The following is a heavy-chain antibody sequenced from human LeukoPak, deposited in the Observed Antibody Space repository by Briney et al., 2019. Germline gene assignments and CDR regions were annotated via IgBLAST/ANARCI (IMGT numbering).Heavy chain of an antibody. CDR2: ISYDESNT. D-gene: IGHD6-13*01. CDR3: ARDSIRQQLYYFDY. CDR1: GFTFSSYA. Sequence: GGSLRLSCAASGFTFSSYAMHWVRQAPGKGLEWVALISYDESNTFYADSVKGRFTISRDNSKNTLYLQMDSLRADDTAVYFCARDSIRQQLYYFDYWGRGTPVTVSS. V-gene: IGHV3-30*04. J-gene: IGHJ4*02.